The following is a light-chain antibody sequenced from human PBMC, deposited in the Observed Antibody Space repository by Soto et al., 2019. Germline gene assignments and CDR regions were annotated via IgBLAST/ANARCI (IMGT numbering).Light chain of an antibody. J-gene: IGKJ5*01. CDR2: GAT. CDR1: HDITNF. V-gene: IGKV1-27*01. CDR3: QQFLSAPLT. Sequence: DLRMTQSPSSLSASIGDRVTITCRASHDITNFLAWYRQKPGEHPKLLISGATALQSGVPRRFSGSGSGTDFTLTIGSLQPEDVATYYCQQFLSAPLTFGQGTRL.